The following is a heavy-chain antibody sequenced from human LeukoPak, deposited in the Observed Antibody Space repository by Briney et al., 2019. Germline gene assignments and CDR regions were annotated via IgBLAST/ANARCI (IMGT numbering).Heavy chain of an antibody. CDR1: GYTFTSYD. CDR2: MNPNSGNT. Sequence: GASVKLSCTASGYTFTSYDINWVRQATGQGLEWMGWMNPNSGNTGYAQKFQGRVTVTRNTSISTAYMELSSLRSEDTAAYYCARRGYNWNDLYYYYGMDVWGQGTTVTVSS. D-gene: IGHD1-1*01. V-gene: IGHV1-8*01. CDR3: ARRGYNWNDLYYYYGMDV. J-gene: IGHJ6*02.